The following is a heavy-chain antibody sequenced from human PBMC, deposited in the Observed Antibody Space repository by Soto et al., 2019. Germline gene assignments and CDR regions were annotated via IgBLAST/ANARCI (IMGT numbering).Heavy chain of an antibody. Sequence: AVKVSSKTSGYTFTTYYMHWLLQSPGQGLEWMGIITPSGGSTSYAQKFQGRVTMTRDTSTSTVYMELSSLRSEDTAVYYCASLYDSSGYRTPDAFDIWGQGTMATVSS. CDR2: ITPSGGST. CDR3: ASLYDSSGYRTPDAFDI. CDR1: GYTFTTYY. D-gene: IGHD3-22*01. J-gene: IGHJ3*02. V-gene: IGHV1-46*01.